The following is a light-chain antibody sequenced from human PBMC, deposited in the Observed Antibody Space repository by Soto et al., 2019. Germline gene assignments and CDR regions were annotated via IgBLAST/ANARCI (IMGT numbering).Light chain of an antibody. CDR3: QQSYSACLT. Sequence: DIQMTQSPSSLSASVGDRFTITCRPSQNIFSYLNWYQQKPGKAPNLLIYAASNLQSGVPSRFSGSGSGTGFTLTISSLQREDFATYHCQQSYSACLTFGQGTKVDIK. CDR2: AAS. CDR1: QNIFSY. V-gene: IGKV1-39*01. J-gene: IGKJ1*01.